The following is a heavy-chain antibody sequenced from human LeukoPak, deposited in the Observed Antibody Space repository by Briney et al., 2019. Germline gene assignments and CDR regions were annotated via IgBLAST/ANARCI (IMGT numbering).Heavy chain of an antibody. V-gene: IGHV1-46*01. J-gene: IGHJ6*02. CDR3: ARGYFDDPGYGMDV. Sequence: GASVKVSCKASGYTFTSYYMHWVRQAPGQGLEWMGIINPSGGSTSYAQKFQGRVTMTTDTSTSTASMELRSLSSDDTAVYFCARGYFDDPGYGMDVWGQGTTVTVSS. CDR1: GYTFTSYY. CDR2: INPSGGST. D-gene: IGHD3-10*01.